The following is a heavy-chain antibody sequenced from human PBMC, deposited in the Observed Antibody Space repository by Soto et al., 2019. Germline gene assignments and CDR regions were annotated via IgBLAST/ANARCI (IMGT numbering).Heavy chain of an antibody. V-gene: IGHV3-15*01. Sequence: GGSLRLSCAASGFTFSNAWMSWVRQAPGKGLEWVGRIKSKTDGGTTDYAAPVKGRFTISRDDSKNTLYLQMNSLKTEDTAVYYCTTAPYCSSTSCYPYYFYYWGQGTLFTVSS. D-gene: IGHD2-2*01. J-gene: IGHJ4*02. CDR1: GFTFSNAW. CDR3: TTAPYCSSTSCYPYYFYY. CDR2: IKSKTDGGTT.